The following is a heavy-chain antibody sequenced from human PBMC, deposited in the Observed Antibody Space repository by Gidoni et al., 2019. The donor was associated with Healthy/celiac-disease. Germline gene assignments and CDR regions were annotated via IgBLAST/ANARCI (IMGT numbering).Heavy chain of an antibody. CDR2: ISSSSSYI. CDR3: ARPLYSGYDFDY. V-gene: IGHV3-21*01. Sequence: EVQLVESGGGLVKPGGSLRLSCAASGFTFSSYSMNWVRQAPGKGLEWVSSISSSSSYIYYADSVKGRFTISRDNAKNSLYLQMNSLRAEDTAVYYCARPLYSGYDFDYWGQGTLVTVSS. D-gene: IGHD5-12*01. J-gene: IGHJ4*02. CDR1: GFTFSSYS.